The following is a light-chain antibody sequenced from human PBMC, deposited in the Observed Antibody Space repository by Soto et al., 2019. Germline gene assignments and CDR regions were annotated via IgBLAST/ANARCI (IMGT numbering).Light chain of an antibody. J-gene: IGLJ2*01. CDR1: SSDVGVYNY. CDR2: EVS. CDR3: SSYAGNNNVI. V-gene: IGLV2-8*01. Sequence: QSALTQPPSASGSPGQSVTISCTGTSSDVGVYNYVSWYQQHPGRAPKLMIFEVSKRPSGVPDRFSGSKSGKTASLTVSGLQAEDEADYYCSSYAGNNNVIFGGGTQLTVL.